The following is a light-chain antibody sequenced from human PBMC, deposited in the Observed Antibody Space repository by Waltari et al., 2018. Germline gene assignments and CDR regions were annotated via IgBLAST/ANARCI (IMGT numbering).Light chain of an antibody. Sequence: QSALTQPPSASGSPRQSVTISCTGTSSDVGDYVSWYQQHPGKAPKLMISEVTKRPSGVPDRFAGSKSGNTASLTVSGLQAEDEADYYCSSYAGSNNLVFGGGTKLTVL. J-gene: IGLJ2*01. V-gene: IGLV2-8*01. CDR2: EVT. CDR3: SSYAGSNNLV. CDR1: SSDVGDY.